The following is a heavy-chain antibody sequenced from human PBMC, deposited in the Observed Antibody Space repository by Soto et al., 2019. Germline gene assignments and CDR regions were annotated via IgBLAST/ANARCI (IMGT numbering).Heavy chain of an antibody. CDR2: IYWDDDK. CDR1: GFSLATSGVV. J-gene: IGHJ4*02. Sequence: QVTLEESGPTRVKPTQTLTLTCTFSGFSLATSGVVVGWVRQPPGKALERLALIYWDDDKRYSPSLRSRLTVTKDTSRNQVVLTMTNMDPVDTATYYCAHRVGLQGNWNGGYFDFWGQGALVTVSS. CDR3: AHRVGLQGNWNGGYFDF. V-gene: IGHV2-5*02. D-gene: IGHD1-1*01.